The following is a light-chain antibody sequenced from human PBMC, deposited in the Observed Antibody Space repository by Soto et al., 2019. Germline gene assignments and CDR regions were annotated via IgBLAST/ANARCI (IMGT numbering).Light chain of an antibody. Sequence: QSALTQPASVSGSPGQSITISCTGTSNDIGGHNHVSWYQQHPGNSPKLIIYEVTERPSGVSNRFSASKSGTTASLTISGLQAEDEADYYCYSYAGIITWVCGGGTKVTVL. CDR1: SNDIGGHNH. CDR3: YSYAGIITWV. V-gene: IGLV2-23*02. J-gene: IGLJ3*02. CDR2: EVT.